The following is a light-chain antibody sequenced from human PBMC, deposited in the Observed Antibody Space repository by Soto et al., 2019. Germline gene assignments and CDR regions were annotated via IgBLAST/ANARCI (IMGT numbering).Light chain of an antibody. CDR2: DAS. J-gene: IGKJ1*01. CDR3: QQYETFSGT. Sequence: DIQMTQSPSSLSASVGDRVTITCQASQDISNYLNWYQQKPGKAPKLLIYDASNLETGVPSRFSESGSGTDFTFTISSLQPEDIATYYCQQYETFSGTFGPGTKVEI. V-gene: IGKV1-33*01. CDR1: QDISNY.